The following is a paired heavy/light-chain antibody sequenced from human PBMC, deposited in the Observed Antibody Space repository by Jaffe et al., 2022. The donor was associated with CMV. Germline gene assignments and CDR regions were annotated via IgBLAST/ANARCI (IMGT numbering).Heavy chain of an antibody. D-gene: IGHD2-2*01. V-gene: IGHV1-18*04. CDR2: ISAYNGNT. Sequence: QVQLVQSGAEVKKPGASVKVSCKASGYTFTSYGISWVRQAPGQGLEWMGWISAYNGNTNYAQKLQGRVTMTTDTSTSTAYMELRSLRSDDTAVYYCARDHEGYCSSTSSCPAYMDVWGKGTTVTVSS. J-gene: IGHJ6*03. CDR3: ARDHEGYCSSTSSCPAYMDV. CDR1: GYTFTSYG.
Light chain of an antibody. J-gene: IGKJ2*01. Sequence: DIQMTQSPSTLSASVGDRVTITCRASQSISSWLAWYQQKPGKAPKLLIYKASSLESGVPSRFSGSGSGTEFTLTISSLQPDDFATYYCQQYNSYSLFGQGTKLEIK. CDR2: KAS. V-gene: IGKV1-5*03. CDR3: QQYNSYSL. CDR1: QSISSW.